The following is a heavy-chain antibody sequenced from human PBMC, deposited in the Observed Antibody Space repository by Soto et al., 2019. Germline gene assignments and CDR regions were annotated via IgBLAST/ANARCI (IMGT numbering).Heavy chain of an antibody. Sequence: LTSTSYSPSRVNKNPGKGLEWVSAISGSGGSTYYADSVKGRFSISRDNSKNRLYLQMNSLRAEDTAVYYCAKAYDSSGYYEGGDAFDIWGQGTMVSV. D-gene: IGHD3-22*01. CDR1: LTSTSYS. V-gene: IGHV3-23*01. CDR2: ISGSGGST. CDR3: AKAYDSSGYYEGGDAFDI. J-gene: IGHJ3*02.